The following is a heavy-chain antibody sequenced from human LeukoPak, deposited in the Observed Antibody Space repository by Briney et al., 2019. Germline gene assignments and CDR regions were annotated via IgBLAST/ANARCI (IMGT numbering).Heavy chain of an antibody. CDR1: GGSISCYY. CDR3: ARDSTYGSGSYYYYYGMDV. D-gene: IGHD3-10*01. Sequence: KPSETLSLTCTVSGGSISCYYWSWIRQPPGKGLEWIGYIYYSGSTNYNPSLKSRVTISVDTSKNQFSLKLSSVTAADTAVYYCARDSTYGSGSYYYYYGMDVWGQGTTVTVSS. V-gene: IGHV4-59*01. CDR2: IYYSGST. J-gene: IGHJ6*02.